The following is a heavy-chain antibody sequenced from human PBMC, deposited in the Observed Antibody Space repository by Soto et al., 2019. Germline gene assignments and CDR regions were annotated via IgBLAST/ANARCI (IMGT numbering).Heavy chain of an antibody. Sequence: ASVKVSCKPSGYTFTSYDIHWVRQAPGQGLEWMGIINPSGGSTSYAQKFQGRVTMTRDTSTSTVYMELSSLRSEDTAVYYCASNVGDYDSSGYGFSPDAFDIWGQGTMVTVPS. CDR2: INPSGGST. CDR3: ASNVGDYDSSGYGFSPDAFDI. V-gene: IGHV1-46*01. J-gene: IGHJ3*02. D-gene: IGHD3-22*01. CDR1: GYTFTSYD.